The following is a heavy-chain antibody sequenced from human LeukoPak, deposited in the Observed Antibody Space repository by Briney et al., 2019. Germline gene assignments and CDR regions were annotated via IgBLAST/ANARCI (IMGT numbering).Heavy chain of an antibody. Sequence: SETLSLTCTVSGGSISSYYWSWIRQPPGKGLEWIGYIYYSGSTNYNPSLKSRVTISVDTSKNQLSLKLSSVTAADTAVYFCARSGGLWLLTYYFDYWGQGTLVTVSS. CDR3: ARSGGLWLLTYYFDY. D-gene: IGHD3-22*01. CDR2: IYYSGST. V-gene: IGHV4-59*12. J-gene: IGHJ4*02. CDR1: GGSISSYY.